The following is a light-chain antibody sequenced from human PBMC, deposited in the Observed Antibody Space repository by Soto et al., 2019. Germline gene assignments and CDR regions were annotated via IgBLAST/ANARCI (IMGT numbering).Light chain of an antibody. J-gene: IGKJ5*01. CDR1: QSVSSN. CDR3: QQRSNRIT. Sequence: EIVMTQSPATLSVSPGERATLSCRASQSVSSNLAWYQQKPGQAPRLLIYGASSRATGIPVRFSGSGSGTEFTLTISSLQSEDFAVYYCQQRSNRITFGQGTRLEIK. CDR2: GAS. V-gene: IGKV3-15*01.